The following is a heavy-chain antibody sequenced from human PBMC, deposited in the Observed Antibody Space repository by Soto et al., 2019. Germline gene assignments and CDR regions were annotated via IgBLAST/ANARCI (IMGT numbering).Heavy chain of an antibody. CDR3: ARGRGRDWLPELYFDY. CDR1: GFTFSSYG. V-gene: IGHV3-33*01. J-gene: IGHJ4*02. D-gene: IGHD3-9*01. CDR2: IWYDGSNK. Sequence: GGSLRLSCAASGFTFSSYGMHWVRQAPGKGLEWVAVIWYDGSNKYYADSVKGRFTISRDNSKNTLYLQMNSLRAEDTAVYYCARGRGRDWLPELYFDYWGQGTLVTVSS.